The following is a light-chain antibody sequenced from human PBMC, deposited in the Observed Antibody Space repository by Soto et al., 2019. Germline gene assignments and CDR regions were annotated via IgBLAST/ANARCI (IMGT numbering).Light chain of an antibody. J-gene: IGKJ4*01. CDR1: QSVSSRY. V-gene: IGKV3-20*01. CDR2: GAS. Sequence: EIVLTQSPGTLSLSPGERATLSCRASQSVSSRYLAWYQQKPGQAPRLLIYGASSRATGIPDRFSGSGSGTDLILTISRLEPEDFAVYYCQLYGSSPKLTFGGGTKVEIK. CDR3: QLYGSSPKLT.